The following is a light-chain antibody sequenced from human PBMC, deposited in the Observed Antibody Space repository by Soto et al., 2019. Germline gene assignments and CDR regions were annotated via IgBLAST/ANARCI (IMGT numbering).Light chain of an antibody. V-gene: IGLV3-1*01. J-gene: IGLJ2*01. CDR2: QDS. CDR1: KLGDKY. CDR3: QAWDSSTEVV. Sequence: SYELTQPPSVSVSPGQTASITCSGDKLGDKYACWYQQKPGQSPVLVIYQDSKRPSGIPERFSGSNSGNTATLTISGTQAMDEADYYCQAWDSSTEVVFGGGTKLTV.